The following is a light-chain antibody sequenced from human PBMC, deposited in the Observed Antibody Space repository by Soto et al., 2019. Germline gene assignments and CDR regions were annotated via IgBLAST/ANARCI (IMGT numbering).Light chain of an antibody. Sequence: EIVLTQSPATLSVSPGERATLSCRTSQSVASNLAWYQQKPGQAPRLLIYGAFIRAPGFPVRFRGTGSGSEFTLTISSLQSEDFAVYYCQQYNNWPAWAFGQGTKVDI. V-gene: IGKV3-15*01. CDR3: QQYNNWPAWA. CDR2: GAF. J-gene: IGKJ1*01. CDR1: QSVASN.